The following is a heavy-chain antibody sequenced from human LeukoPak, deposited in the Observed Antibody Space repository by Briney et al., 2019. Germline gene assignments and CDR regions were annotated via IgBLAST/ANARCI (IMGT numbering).Heavy chain of an antibody. Sequence: ASVKVSCKASGYAFTSYYMHWVRQAPGQGLEWMGIINPSGGSTSYAQKFQGRVTMTRDTPTSTVYMELSSLRSEDTAVYYCASRTTVTTRDAFDIWGQGTMVTVSS. V-gene: IGHV1-46*01. CDR2: INPSGGST. D-gene: IGHD4-17*01. CDR3: ASRTTVTTRDAFDI. J-gene: IGHJ3*02. CDR1: GYAFTSYY.